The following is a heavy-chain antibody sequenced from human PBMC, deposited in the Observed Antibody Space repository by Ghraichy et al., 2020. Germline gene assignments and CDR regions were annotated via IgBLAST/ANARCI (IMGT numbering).Heavy chain of an antibody. V-gene: IGHV3-7*04. CDR3: GRGGYIYGSNPVDY. CDR1: GFTFNTYY. CDR2: IKQDGSEK. J-gene: IGHJ4*02. Sequence: GFLRLSCVASGFTFNTYYMTWVRQAPGKGLEWVANIKQDGSEKYYVDSVKGRFTVSRDNAKDSVYLQMNSLRAEDTAVYYCGRGGYIYGSNPVDYWGQGTLVTVSS. D-gene: IGHD5-18*01.